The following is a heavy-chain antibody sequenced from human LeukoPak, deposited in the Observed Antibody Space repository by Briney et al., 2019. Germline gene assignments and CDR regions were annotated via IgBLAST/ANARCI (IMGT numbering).Heavy chain of an antibody. D-gene: IGHD3-22*01. V-gene: IGHV1-2*02. CDR2: INPNSGGT. Sequence: ASVKVSCKASGYTFTGYYMHWVRQAPGQGLEWMGWINPNSGGTNYAQKFQGRVTMTRDTSINTAYMELSRLRSDDTAVYYCAKDSSGYYYGGGGFDYWGQGTLVTVCS. CDR1: GYTFTGYY. J-gene: IGHJ4*02. CDR3: AKDSSGYYYGGGGFDY.